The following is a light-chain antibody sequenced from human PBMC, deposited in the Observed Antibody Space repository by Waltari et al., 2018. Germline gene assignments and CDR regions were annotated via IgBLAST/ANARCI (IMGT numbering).Light chain of an antibody. V-gene: IGLV3-1*01. Sequence: SYELTQPPSVSLSPGQTASITCSGDDLGRKYASWYQQKPGQSPVLVIYQDKKRPSGIPERCSASKSGNTATLTISGTQAMDEADYYCQAWDRTAVVFGGGTKLTVL. CDR1: DLGRKY. CDR2: QDK. CDR3: QAWDRTAVV. J-gene: IGLJ3*02.